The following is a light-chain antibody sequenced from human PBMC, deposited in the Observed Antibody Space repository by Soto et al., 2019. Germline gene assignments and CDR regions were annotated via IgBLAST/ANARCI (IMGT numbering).Light chain of an antibody. V-gene: IGLV1-44*01. Sequence: QSVLTQPPLASGTPGQRVTISCSGSRSNVGDNVVNWYQQLPGATPKVIMYTNDQRPSGVPDRFSGSKSGTSASLAISGLQSEDEADYYCAAWDDSLNGVVFGGGTKLTVL. CDR3: AAWDDSLNGVV. J-gene: IGLJ3*02. CDR1: RSNVGDNV. CDR2: TND.